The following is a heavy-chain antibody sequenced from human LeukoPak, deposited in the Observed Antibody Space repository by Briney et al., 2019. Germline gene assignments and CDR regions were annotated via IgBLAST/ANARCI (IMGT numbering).Heavy chain of an antibody. CDR1: GGSISSGSYY. J-gene: IGHJ4*02. CDR2: IYTSGST. Sequence: SETLSLTCTVSGGSISSGSYYWSWIRQPAGKGLEWIGRIYTSGSTNYNPSLKSRVTISVDTSKNQFSLKLSSVTAADTAVYYCARDGDYYGSGSLFDYWGQGTLVTVSS. CDR3: ARDGDYYGSGSLFDY. D-gene: IGHD3-10*01. V-gene: IGHV4-61*02.